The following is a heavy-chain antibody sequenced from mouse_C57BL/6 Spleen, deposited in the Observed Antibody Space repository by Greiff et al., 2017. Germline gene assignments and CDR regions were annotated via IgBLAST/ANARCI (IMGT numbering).Heavy chain of an antibody. V-gene: IGHV5-17*01. CDR1: GFTFSDYG. CDR2: ISSGSSTI. CDR3: ARTHVPYYAVDF. J-gene: IGHJ4*01. Sequence: EVMLVASGGGLVQPGGSLKLSCAASGFTFSDYGMHWVRQAPEKGLEWVAYISSGSSTIYYADTVKGRFTISRDNAKNTLFQQMTSLSSEDTAMYYCARTHVPYYAVDFWGKGTSVTVSS.